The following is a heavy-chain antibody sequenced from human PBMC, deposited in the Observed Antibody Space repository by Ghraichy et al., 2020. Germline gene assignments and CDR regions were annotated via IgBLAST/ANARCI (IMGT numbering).Heavy chain of an antibody. CDR2: IYYSGST. CDR1: GGSISSFY. D-gene: IGHD3-3*01. CDR3: ASGYYDFWSGHQGYFDY. J-gene: IGHJ4*02. V-gene: IGHV4-59*01. Sequence: SETLSLTCTVSGGSISSFYWSWIRQPPGKGLEWIGYIYYSGSTNYNPSLKSRVTISVDTSKNQFSLKLSSVTAADTAVYYCASGYYDFWSGHQGYFDYWGQGTLVTVSS.